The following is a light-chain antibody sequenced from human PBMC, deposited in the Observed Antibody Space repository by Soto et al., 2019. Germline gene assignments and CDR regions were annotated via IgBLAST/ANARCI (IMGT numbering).Light chain of an antibody. CDR1: SSNVGKNT. CDR3: AAWDDSLKAVL. V-gene: IGLV1-44*01. J-gene: IGLJ3*02. Sequence: QAVVTQSPSASGTPGQTVTISCFGSSSNVGKNTVNWYQHVSGAAPNLLIFNSNQRPSGVPDRFSGSKSDTSASLAISGLQSEDEAHYYCAAWDDSLKAVLFGGGTKLTVL. CDR2: NSN.